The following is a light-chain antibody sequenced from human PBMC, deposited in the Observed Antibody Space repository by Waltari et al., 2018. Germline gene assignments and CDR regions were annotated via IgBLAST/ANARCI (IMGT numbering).Light chain of an antibody. J-gene: IGKJ1*01. CDR1: QTISSS. Sequence: DIQMTQSPSTLSASVGETVTITCRARQTISSSLAWYQQKPGTVPKLLIYKASSLQGGVPSRFSGSGSGTEFTLTISSLQPDDFATYYCQQYNTYSRTFGQGTKVEIK. V-gene: IGKV1-5*03. CDR3: QQYNTYSRT. CDR2: KAS.